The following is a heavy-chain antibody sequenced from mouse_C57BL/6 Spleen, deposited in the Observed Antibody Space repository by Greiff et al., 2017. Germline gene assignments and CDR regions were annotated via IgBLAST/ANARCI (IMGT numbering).Heavy chain of an antibody. CDR2: INPNYGTT. Sequence: EVKLMESGPELVKPGASVKISCKASGYSFTDYNMNWVKQSNGKSLEWIGVINPNYGTTSYNQKFKGKATLTVDKSSSTAYMQLNSLTSEDSAVYYCARRVGRHAMDYWGQGTSVTVSS. J-gene: IGHJ4*01. CDR3: ARRVGRHAMDY. V-gene: IGHV1-39*01. D-gene: IGHD4-1*01. CDR1: GYSFTDYN.